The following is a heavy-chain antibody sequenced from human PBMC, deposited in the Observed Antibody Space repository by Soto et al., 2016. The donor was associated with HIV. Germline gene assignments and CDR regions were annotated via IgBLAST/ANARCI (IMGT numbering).Heavy chain of an antibody. Sequence: EVQLVESGGGLVQPGGSLKLSCAVSGFIFSDCAIHWVRQASGKGLEWVGVVRTKAANTATEYAASVKGRFTISRDDSENTAYLQMNNLKTEDTAMYYCTRDSGTYNWLDPWGQGTLVTASS. CDR3: TRDSGTYNWLDP. J-gene: IGHJ5*02. D-gene: IGHD1-26*01. CDR1: GFIFSDCA. V-gene: IGHV3-73*01. CDR2: VRTKAANTAT.